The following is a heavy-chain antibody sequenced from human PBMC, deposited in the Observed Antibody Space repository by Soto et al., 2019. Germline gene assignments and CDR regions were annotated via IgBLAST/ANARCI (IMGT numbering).Heavy chain of an antibody. CDR1: GVTFSSYA. J-gene: IGHJ6*02. CDR2: ISGSGGST. D-gene: IGHD1-26*01. CDR3: AGVLGGTFMDV. V-gene: IGHV3-23*01. Sequence: GGSLRLSCAASGVTFSSYAMSWVRQAPGKGLEWVSAISGSGGSTYYADSVKGRFTISRDNSKNTLYLQMNSLRAEDMAVYDCAGVLGGTFMDVWGQGTTVTVSS.